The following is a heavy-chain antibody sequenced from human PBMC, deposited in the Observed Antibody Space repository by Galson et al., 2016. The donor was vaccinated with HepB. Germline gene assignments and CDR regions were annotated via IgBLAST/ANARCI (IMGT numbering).Heavy chain of an antibody. J-gene: IGHJ4*02. CDR2: ISYSSSYM. V-gene: IGHV3-21*01. CDR3: ARDRGGGAPKLVICDY. Sequence: SLRLSCAASGFTFSSYSMHWVRQAPGKGLEWVSSISYSSSYMPYADAVKGRFTISRDNAKNSLYLQTNSLGAEDTAVYFCARDRGGGAPKLVICDYWGQGTLVTVSS. CDR1: GFTFSSYS. D-gene: IGHD3-16*01.